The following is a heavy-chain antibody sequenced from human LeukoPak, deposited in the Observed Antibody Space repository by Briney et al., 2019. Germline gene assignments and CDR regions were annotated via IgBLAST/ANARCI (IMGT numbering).Heavy chain of an antibody. V-gene: IGHV1-2*02. J-gene: IGHJ4*02. CDR1: GYTFTGYY. D-gene: IGHD3-16*02. Sequence: ASVKVSCKASGYTFTGYYMHWVRQAPGQGLEWMGWINPNSGGTNYAQKFQGRVTMARDTSISTAYMELSRLRSDDTAVYYCARGLGATFVFRYLLPSDYWGQGTLVTVSS. CDR3: ARGLGATFVFRYLLPSDY. CDR2: INPNSGGT.